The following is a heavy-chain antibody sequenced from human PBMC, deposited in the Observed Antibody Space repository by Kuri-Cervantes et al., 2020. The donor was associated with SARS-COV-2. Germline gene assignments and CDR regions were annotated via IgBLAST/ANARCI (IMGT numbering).Heavy chain of an antibody. J-gene: IGHJ4*02. CDR2: IRSKAYGGTT. D-gene: IGHD3-3*01. CDR3: TRAPEGDFWSGYYYFDY. V-gene: IGHV3-49*04. CDR1: GFTFGDYA. Sequence: GGSLRLSCTASGFTFGDYAMSWVRQAPGKGLEWVGFIRSKAYGGTTEYAASVKGRFTTSRDDSKSIAYLQMNSLKTEDTAVYYCTRAPEGDFWSGYYYFDYWGQGTLVTVSS.